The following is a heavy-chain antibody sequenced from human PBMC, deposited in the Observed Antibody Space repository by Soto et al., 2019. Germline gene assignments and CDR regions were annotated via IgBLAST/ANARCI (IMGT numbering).Heavy chain of an antibody. CDR2: IIPIFGTA. CDR3: AGFIYGYGFRGPYYYGMDV. J-gene: IGHJ6*02. CDR1: GGTFSSYA. Sequence: ASVKISCKASGGTFSSYAISWVRQAPGQGLEWMGGIIPIFGTANYAQKFQGRVTITADKSTSTAYMELSSLRSEDTAVYYCAGFIYGYGFRGPYYYGMDVWGQGTTVTVSS. D-gene: IGHD5-18*01. V-gene: IGHV1-69*06.